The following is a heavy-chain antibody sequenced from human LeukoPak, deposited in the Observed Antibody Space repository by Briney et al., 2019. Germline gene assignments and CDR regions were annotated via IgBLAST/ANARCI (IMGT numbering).Heavy chain of an antibody. CDR3: ARLNSPSYFDY. CDR2: ISPTDSDT. J-gene: IGHJ4*02. V-gene: IGHV5-51*01. CDR1: GYSFTTYW. D-gene: IGHD2/OR15-2a*01. Sequence: GVSLKISCKGSGYSFTTYWIGWVRQMPGKGLEWMGIISPTDSDTKYNPSFQAQVTMSADKSISTAYLQWTSLKASDTAIYYCARLNSPSYFDYWGQGTLVIVSS.